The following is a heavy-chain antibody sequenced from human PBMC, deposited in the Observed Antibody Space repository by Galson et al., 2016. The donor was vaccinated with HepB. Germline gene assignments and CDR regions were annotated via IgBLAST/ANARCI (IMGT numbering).Heavy chain of an antibody. CDR3: VRESGSRSADWFDS. D-gene: IGHD1-26*01. J-gene: IGHJ5*01. Sequence: SLRLSCAASGFTFSTYWMHWVRQAPGKGLVWVSRSNSDGSSTAYADSVKGRFTISRDNAKNTLFLQMNALRAEDTAIYYCVRESGSRSADWFDSWGQGTLVTVSS. V-gene: IGHV3-74*03. CDR1: GFTFSTYW. CDR2: SNSDGSST.